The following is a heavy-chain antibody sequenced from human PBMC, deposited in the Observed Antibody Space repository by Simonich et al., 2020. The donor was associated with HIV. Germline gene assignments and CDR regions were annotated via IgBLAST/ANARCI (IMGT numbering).Heavy chain of an antibody. CDR3: ARGLAGDAFDI. D-gene: IGHD6-19*01. CDR1: GGSFSGYY. Sequence: QVQLQQWGAGLLKPSETLSLTCAVYGGSFSGYYWSWNRQPPGKGLEWIGENNHSGSTNDNPSLKSRVTISVDTSKNQFSLKLSSVTAADTARYYCARGLAGDAFDIWGQGTMVTVSS. V-gene: IGHV4-34*02. J-gene: IGHJ3*02. CDR2: NNHSGST.